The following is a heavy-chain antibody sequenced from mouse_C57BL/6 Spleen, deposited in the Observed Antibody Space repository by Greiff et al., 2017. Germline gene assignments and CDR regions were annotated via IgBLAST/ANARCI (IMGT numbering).Heavy chain of an antibody. V-gene: IGHV1-53*01. D-gene: IGHD3-2*02. CDR1: VYTFPSYW. J-gene: IGHJ3*01. CDR3: ARGDSSGYPAWIAY. Sequence: QVQLQQSGTELVKPGASVKLSCKASVYTFPSYWMHWVKQRPGQGLEWIGNINPSNGGTNYNEKFKSKATLTVDKSSSTAYMQLSSLTSEDSAVYYCARGDSSGYPAWIAYWGQGTLVTVSA. CDR2: INPSNGGT.